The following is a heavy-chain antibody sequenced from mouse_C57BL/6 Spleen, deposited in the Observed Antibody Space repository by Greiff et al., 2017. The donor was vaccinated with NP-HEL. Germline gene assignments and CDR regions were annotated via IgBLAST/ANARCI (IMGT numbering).Heavy chain of an antibody. CDR3: ARHNGYDGFAY. D-gene: IGHD2-3*01. Sequence: EVMLVESGGDLVKPGGSLKLSCAASGFTFSSYGMSWVRQTPDKRLEWVATISSGGSYTYYPDSVKGRFTISRDNAKNTLYLQMSSLKSEDTAMYYCARHNGYDGFAYWGKGTLVTVSA. V-gene: IGHV5-6*01. CDR2: ISSGGSYT. CDR1: GFTFSSYG. J-gene: IGHJ3*01.